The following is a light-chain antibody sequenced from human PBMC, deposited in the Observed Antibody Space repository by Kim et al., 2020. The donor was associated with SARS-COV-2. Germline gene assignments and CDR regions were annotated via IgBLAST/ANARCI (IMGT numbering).Light chain of an antibody. J-gene: IGKJ1*01. CDR3: QQSYSTVWT. CDR2: AAS. Sequence: ASVGDRVTITCRASQSISSYLNWYQQKPGKAPKLLIYAASSLQSGVPSRFSGSGSGTDFTLTISSLQPEDFATYYCQQSYSTVWTFGQGTKVDIK. V-gene: IGKV1-39*01. CDR1: QSISSY.